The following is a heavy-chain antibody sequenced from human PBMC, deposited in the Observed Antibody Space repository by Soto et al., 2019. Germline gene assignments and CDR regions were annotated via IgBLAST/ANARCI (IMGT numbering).Heavy chain of an antibody. Sequence: GGSLRLSCAASGFTFSSYAMHWVRQAPGKGLEWVAVISYDGSNKYYADSVKGRFTISRDNSKNTLYLQMNSLRAEDTAVYYCARDACRGGDCYFYYYYYGMDVWGQGTTVTVSS. V-gene: IGHV3-30-3*01. D-gene: IGHD2-21*02. J-gene: IGHJ6*02. CDR3: ARDACRGGDCYFYYYYYGMDV. CDR1: GFTFSSYA. CDR2: ISYDGSNK.